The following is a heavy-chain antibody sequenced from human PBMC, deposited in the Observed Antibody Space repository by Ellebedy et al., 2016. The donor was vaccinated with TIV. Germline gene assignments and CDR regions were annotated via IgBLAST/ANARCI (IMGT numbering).Heavy chain of an antibody. D-gene: IGHD1-26*01. CDR3: ARDGEWELLFDP. CDR1: GYTFTSYA. V-gene: IGHV1-3*01. CDR2: INAGNGNT. J-gene: IGHJ5*02. Sequence: ASVKVSXXASGYTFTSYAMHWVRQAPGQGLEWMGWINAGNGNTKYSQKFQGRVTITRDTSASTAYMELSSLRSEDTAVYYCARDGEWELLFDPWGQGTLVTVSS.